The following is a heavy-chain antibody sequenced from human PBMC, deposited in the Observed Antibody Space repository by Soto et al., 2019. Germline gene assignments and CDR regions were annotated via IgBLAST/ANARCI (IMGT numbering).Heavy chain of an antibody. D-gene: IGHD3-10*01. CDR2: IATYNSNK. CDR1: GDTFTNFG. CDR3: ARVLRGVVNWFDP. Sequence: HLVQSGPEVKKPGASVTVSCKTSGDTFTNFGLSWVRQAPGQGLEWMGWIATYNSNKNYAQKSQGRLTLTPDKSTSTGYMELKSLEYDDTAVYYCARVLRGVVNWFDPWGQGTLVTVSS. V-gene: IGHV1-18*01. J-gene: IGHJ5*02.